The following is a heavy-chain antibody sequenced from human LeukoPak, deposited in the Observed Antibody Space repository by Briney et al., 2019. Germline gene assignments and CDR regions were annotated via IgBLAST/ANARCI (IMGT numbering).Heavy chain of an antibody. CDR3: ARPSRRLGATYCSGGSCYSFPFDY. Sequence: SETLSLTCAVYGGSFSGYYWSWIRQPPGKGLEWIGEISHSGSTNYNPSLKSRVTISVDTSKNQFSLKLSSVTAADTAVYYCARPSRRLGATYCSGGSCYSFPFDYWGQGTLVTVSS. CDR2: ISHSGST. D-gene: IGHD2-15*01. V-gene: IGHV4-34*01. J-gene: IGHJ4*02. CDR1: GGSFSGYY.